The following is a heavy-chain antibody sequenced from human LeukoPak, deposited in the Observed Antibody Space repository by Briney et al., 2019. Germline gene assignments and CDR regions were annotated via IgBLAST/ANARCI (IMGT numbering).Heavy chain of an antibody. V-gene: IGHV1-2*04. J-gene: IGHJ4*02. CDR1: GYTFTGYY. Sequence: ASVKVSCKASGYTFTGYYMHWVRQAPGQGLEWMGWINPNSGGTNYAQKFQGWVTMTRDTSISTAYMELSRLRSDDTAVYYCARDLPEWEPPRYWGQGTLVTVSS. CDR3: ARDLPEWEPPRY. D-gene: IGHD1-26*01. CDR2: INPNSGGT.